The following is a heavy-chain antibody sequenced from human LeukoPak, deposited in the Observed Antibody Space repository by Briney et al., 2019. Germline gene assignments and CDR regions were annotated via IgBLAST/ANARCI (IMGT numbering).Heavy chain of an antibody. CDR1: GYTFTRYD. Sequence: GASVQVSCKASGYTFTRYDINWVRQATGQGLEWMGWMNPNSGNTDYAQKFQGRVTMTRNTSISTAYMELNSLRYDDTAVYYGARWDGSSSYDHYYYGMDVWGQGTTVTVSS. J-gene: IGHJ6*02. V-gene: IGHV1-8*01. D-gene: IGHD6-6*01. CDR2: MNPNSGNT. CDR3: ARWDGSSSYDHYYYGMDV.